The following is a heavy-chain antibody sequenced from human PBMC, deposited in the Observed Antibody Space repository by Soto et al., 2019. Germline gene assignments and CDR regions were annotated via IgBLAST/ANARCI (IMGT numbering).Heavy chain of an antibody. D-gene: IGHD3-3*01. CDR2: IVVGSGNT. J-gene: IGHJ6*03. CDR1: GFTFTSSA. CDR3: AAESGGLEWSLGYMDV. V-gene: IGHV1-58*02. Sequence: SVKVSCKASGFTFTSSAMQWVRQARGQRLEWIGWIVVGSGNTNYAQKFKERVTITRDMSTSTAYMKMSSLRSEDMAVYYCAAESGGLEWSLGYMDVWGKGTTVTVAS.